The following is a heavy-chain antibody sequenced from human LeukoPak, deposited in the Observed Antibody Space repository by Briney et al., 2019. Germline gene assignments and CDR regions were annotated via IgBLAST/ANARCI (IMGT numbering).Heavy chain of an antibody. CDR1: GGSVSSSSYY. V-gene: IGHV4-61*01. D-gene: IGHD2-15*01. CDR3: ARILGYCSGGSCSRFDP. J-gene: IGHJ5*02. Sequence: ASETLSLTCTVSGGSVSSSSYYWGWIRQPPGKGLEWIGYIYYSGSTNYNPSLKSRVTISVDTSKNQFSLKLSSVTAADTAVYYCARILGYCSGGSCSRFDPWGQGTLVTVSS. CDR2: IYYSGST.